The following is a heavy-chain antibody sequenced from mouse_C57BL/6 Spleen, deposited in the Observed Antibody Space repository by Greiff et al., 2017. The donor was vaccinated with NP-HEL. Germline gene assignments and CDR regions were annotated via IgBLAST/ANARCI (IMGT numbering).Heavy chain of an antibody. CDR3: ARGGDYYGSSPHYAMDY. D-gene: IGHD1-1*01. Sequence: DVMLVESGGGLVKPGGSLKLSCAASGFTFSSYAMSWVRQTPEKRLEWVATISDGGSYTYYPDNVKGRFTISRDNAKNNLYLQMSHLKSEDTAMYYCARGGDYYGSSPHYAMDYWGQGTSVTVSS. CDR1: GFTFSSYA. CDR2: ISDGGSYT. J-gene: IGHJ4*01. V-gene: IGHV5-4*03.